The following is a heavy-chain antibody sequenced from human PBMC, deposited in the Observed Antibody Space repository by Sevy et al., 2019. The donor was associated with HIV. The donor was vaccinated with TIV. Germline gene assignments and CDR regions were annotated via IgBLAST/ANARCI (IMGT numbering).Heavy chain of an antibody. CDR3: ARAPSGSQGPGQYFHH. Sequence: ASVKVSCKASGYTFTNYHIAWVRQAPGQGLEWMGWITPNNGNTEYVQRLQGRVTMTTVTSTSTAYMELRNLKSDDTAVYYCARAPSGSQGPGQYFHHWGQGTLVTVSS. CDR1: GYTFTNYH. J-gene: IGHJ1*01. V-gene: IGHV1-18*01. D-gene: IGHD1-26*01. CDR2: ITPNNGNT.